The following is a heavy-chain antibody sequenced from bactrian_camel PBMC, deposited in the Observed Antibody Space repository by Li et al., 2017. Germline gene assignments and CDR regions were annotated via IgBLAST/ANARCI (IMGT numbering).Heavy chain of an antibody. Sequence: VQLVESGGGSVQAGGSLRLSCAVSGYTYSDNCMGWFRQAPGQKREGVSVAYVGGRSTYYADSVQGRFTVFRDDRNRTLHLQMNSLRPEDSAEYHCAARQGACFCTWYREKDYQYWGQGTQVTVS. CDR2: AYVGGRST. J-gene: IGHJ4*01. D-gene: IGHD5*01. CDR1: GYTYSDNC. CDR3: AARQGACFCTWYREKDYQY. V-gene: IGHV3S31*01.